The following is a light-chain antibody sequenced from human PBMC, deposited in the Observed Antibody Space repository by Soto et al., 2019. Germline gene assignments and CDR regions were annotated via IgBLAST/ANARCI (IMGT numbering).Light chain of an antibody. Sequence: ETVMTQSPATLSVSPGERVTLSCRASQSVSSNLAGYQQKPGQAPRLLIYYTSTRATGIPARFSGSGSGTEFPLTISSLQSEDFAVYYCQQYNNWPITFGQGTRLEIK. CDR3: QQYNNWPIT. J-gene: IGKJ5*01. CDR1: QSVSSN. V-gene: IGKV3-15*01. CDR2: YTS.